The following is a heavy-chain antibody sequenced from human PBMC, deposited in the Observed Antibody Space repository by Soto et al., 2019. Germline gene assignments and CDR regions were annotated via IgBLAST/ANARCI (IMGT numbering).Heavy chain of an antibody. J-gene: IGHJ4*02. CDR2: IKPNSCAT. CDR1: GYSXSDNY. D-gene: IGHD3-22*01. Sequence: SXKISFKASGYSXSDNYIHLVRQAPGEGLQWIGWIKPNSCATNYAQNFQVWFTMTRDTSIITAYIELSRMRSEDTAVYYCAKGKFYDSTGYYLHYWGQGTLGTVSS. CDR3: AKGKFYDSTGYYLHY. V-gene: IGHV1-2*04.